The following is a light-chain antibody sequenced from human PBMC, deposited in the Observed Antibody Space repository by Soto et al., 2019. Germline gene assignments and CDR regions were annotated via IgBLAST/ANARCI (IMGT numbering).Light chain of an antibody. CDR1: QGINSR. J-gene: IGKJ1*01. V-gene: IGKV1-12*01. Sequence: DIQMTQSPSSVSASVGDRVIITCRASQGINSRLAWYQQKAGRAPKLLIYSASSLLSGVPSRFSGSASGTDFTLTISRLQPEDFATYYCQQANSFPWTFGQGTKVEIK. CDR2: SAS. CDR3: QQANSFPWT.